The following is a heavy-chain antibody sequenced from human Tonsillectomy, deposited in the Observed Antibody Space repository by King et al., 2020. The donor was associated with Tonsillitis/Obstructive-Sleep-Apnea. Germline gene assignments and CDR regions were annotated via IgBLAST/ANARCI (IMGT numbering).Heavy chain of an antibody. CDR1: GFTVSSNY. D-gene: IGHD3-9*01. J-gene: IGHJ4*02. Sequence: DVQLVESGGGLIQPGGSLRLSCAASGFTVSSNYMSWVRQAPGKGLEWASVIYSGGSTYYADSVEGRFTISRDNSKNTLYLQMNSLRAEDTAVYYCARKYYDILTGYYEGDYFDYWGQGTLVTVSS. CDR3: ARKYYDILTGYYEGDYFDY. V-gene: IGHV3-53*01. CDR2: IYSGGST.